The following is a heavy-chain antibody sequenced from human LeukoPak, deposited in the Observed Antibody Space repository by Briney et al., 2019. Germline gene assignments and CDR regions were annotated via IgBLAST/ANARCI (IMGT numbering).Heavy chain of an antibody. J-gene: IGHJ5*02. Sequence: PSETLSLTCTVSGYSISSGYYWGWIRQPPGKGLEWIGSIYHSGSTYYNPSLKSRVTISVDTSKNQFSLKLSSVTAADTAVYYCARNSRPGIQLWLRVFNWFDPWGQGTLVTVSS. D-gene: IGHD5-18*01. CDR1: GYSISSGYY. CDR2: IYHSGST. CDR3: ARNSRPGIQLWLRVFNWFDP. V-gene: IGHV4-38-2*02.